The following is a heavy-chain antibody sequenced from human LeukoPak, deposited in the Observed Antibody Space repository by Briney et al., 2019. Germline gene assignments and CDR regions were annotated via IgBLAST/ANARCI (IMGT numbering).Heavy chain of an antibody. CDR2: IRYDGSNK. D-gene: IGHD2-15*01. CDR3: AKDGNSVVVVAATPRHYFDY. Sequence: GGSLRLSCAASGFYGMHWVRQAPGKGLEWVAFIRYDGSNKYYADYVKRRFTISKENSKNTLYLQLNSLRAEDTAVYYRAKDGNSVVVVAATPRHYFDYWGQGTLVTVSS. J-gene: IGHJ4*02. V-gene: IGHV3-30*02. CDR1: GFYG.